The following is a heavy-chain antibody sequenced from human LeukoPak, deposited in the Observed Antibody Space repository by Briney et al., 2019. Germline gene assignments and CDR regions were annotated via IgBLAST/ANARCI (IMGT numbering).Heavy chain of an antibody. Sequence: GGSLRLSCAASGFTFISYWMSWVRQAPGKGLEWVANIKQDGSEKYYVDSVKGRFTISRDNAKNSLYLQMNSLRAEDTAVYYCARERGKLGYCSSTSCYGAFDIWGQGTMVTVSS. CDR1: GFTFISYW. D-gene: IGHD2-2*01. CDR3: ARERGKLGYCSSTSCYGAFDI. V-gene: IGHV3-7*01. CDR2: IKQDGSEK. J-gene: IGHJ3*02.